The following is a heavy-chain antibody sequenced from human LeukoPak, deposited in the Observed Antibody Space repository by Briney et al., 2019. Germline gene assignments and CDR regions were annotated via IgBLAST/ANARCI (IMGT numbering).Heavy chain of an antibody. CDR2: IGWNSVGR. V-gene: IGHV3-9*01. Sequence: GGSLRLSCAASGFTFSDDAMHWVRQAPGKGLEWVSGIGWNSVGRGYADSVRSRFTISRDNAKNSIYLQMNSLRPEDTALYYCTKRAREGIGAAGDGYDVWGQGTMVTVSS. D-gene: IGHD6-13*01. J-gene: IGHJ3*01. CDR3: TKRAREGIGAAGDGYDV. CDR1: GFTFSDDA.